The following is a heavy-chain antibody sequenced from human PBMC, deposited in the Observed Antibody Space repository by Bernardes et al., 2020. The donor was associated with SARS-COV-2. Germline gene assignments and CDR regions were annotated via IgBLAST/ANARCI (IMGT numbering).Heavy chain of an antibody. CDR3: ARGPGGVDS. Sequence: ASVKVSCKASGYTFTNYLVSWVRQAPGQGLEWMGWISAYNGDTNYAQEFQGRVTMTKDTSTNIAYMELRSLTSDDTAVYYCARGPGGVDSWGQGTLVTVSS. V-gene: IGHV1-18*04. CDR2: ISAYNGDT. J-gene: IGHJ4*02. CDR1: GYTFTNYL. D-gene: IGHD3-10*01.